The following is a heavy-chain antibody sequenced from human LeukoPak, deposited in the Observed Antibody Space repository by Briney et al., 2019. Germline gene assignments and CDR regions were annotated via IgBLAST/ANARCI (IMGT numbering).Heavy chain of an antibody. V-gene: IGHV4-4*07. CDR2: IYASGNT. J-gene: IGHJ3*02. D-gene: IGHD4-17*01. CDR1: GDSISSYY. Sequence: SETLSLTCAVSGDSISSYYWTWIRQSAGKGLEWIGRIYASGNTNYNPSLESRVTMSLDTSKKQSSLKVTSVTAADTAVYYCARERGALRGDAFDIWGQGIMVTVSS. CDR3: ARERGALRGDAFDI.